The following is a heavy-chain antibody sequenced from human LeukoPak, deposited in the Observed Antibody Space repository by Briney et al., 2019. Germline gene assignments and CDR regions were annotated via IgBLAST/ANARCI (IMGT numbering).Heavy chain of an antibody. CDR2: ITETGGAT. CDR1: GFTFSTCA. Sequence: PGGSLRLSCAASGFTFSTCAMTWVRQAPGKGLEWVSSITETGGATYYASSVKGRFTTSRANSKNTLYLQLATLRAEDTTTYCGAKDRISGDSVWGQGTLVTVSS. V-gene: IGHV3-23*01. J-gene: IGHJ4*02. CDR3: AKDRISGDSV. D-gene: IGHD3-10*01.